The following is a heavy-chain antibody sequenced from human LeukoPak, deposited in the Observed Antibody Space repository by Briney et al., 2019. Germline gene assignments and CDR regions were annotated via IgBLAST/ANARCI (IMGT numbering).Heavy chain of an antibody. CDR2: IYTRGST. V-gene: IGHV4-4*07. J-gene: IGHJ4*02. Sequence: SETLSLTCTVSGGSISGYYWSWIRQPAGKGLEWIGRIYTRGSTKYSPSLKSRVTLSVDTSKNQFSLRLSSVTAADTAVYYCAGEGHYYDDTGYYYGGEDYWGQGTLVTVSS. CDR1: GGSISGYY. CDR3: AGEGHYYDDTGYYYGGEDY. D-gene: IGHD3-22*01.